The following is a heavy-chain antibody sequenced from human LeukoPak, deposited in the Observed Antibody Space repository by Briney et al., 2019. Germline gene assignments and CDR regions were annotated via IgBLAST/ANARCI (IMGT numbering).Heavy chain of an antibody. J-gene: IGHJ4*02. CDR2: TSRTGNSI. Sequence: GGSLRLSCAASGFTLSSYEMNWVRLAPGKGLEWISYTSRTGNSIYYADSVKGRFTISRDSAKNSLYLQMNSLRAEGTAVYYCARGPYSSNWYVDYWGQGTLVTVAS. V-gene: IGHV3-48*03. CDR3: ARGPYSSNWYVDY. CDR1: GFTLSSYE. D-gene: IGHD6-13*01.